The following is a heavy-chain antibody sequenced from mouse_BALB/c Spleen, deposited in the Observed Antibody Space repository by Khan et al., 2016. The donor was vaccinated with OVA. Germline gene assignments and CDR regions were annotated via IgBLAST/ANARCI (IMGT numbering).Heavy chain of an antibody. CDR2: TNPTNGRT. J-gene: IGHJ2*01. V-gene: IGHV1S81*02. D-gene: IGHD1-1*01. CDR3: ARIKKIVATYFDY. Sequence: QVQLQQPGAELVKAGASVKMSCKASGYTFTSYGMPWVKQRLGKGLEWFAETNPTNGRTYYNEKFKGRATLTVDKSSSTAYMLLSGPTFEDSSVYYCARIKKIVATYFDYWGQGTTLTVSS. CDR1: GYTFTSYG.